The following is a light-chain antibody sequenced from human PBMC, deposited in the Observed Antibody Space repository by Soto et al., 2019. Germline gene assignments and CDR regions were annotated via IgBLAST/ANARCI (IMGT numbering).Light chain of an antibody. J-gene: IGLJ2*01. CDR3: SSYRSSTTLL. CDR1: SSDVGDYDY. V-gene: IGLV2-14*01. Sequence: QSALTQPASVSGSPGQSITISCTGTSSDVGDYDYVSWYQQYAGKAPKMMNYEVSNRPSGASKRFSGSKSGNTASLTISGLQAEDEGGYYCSSYRSSTTLLFGGGTKLTVL. CDR2: EVS.